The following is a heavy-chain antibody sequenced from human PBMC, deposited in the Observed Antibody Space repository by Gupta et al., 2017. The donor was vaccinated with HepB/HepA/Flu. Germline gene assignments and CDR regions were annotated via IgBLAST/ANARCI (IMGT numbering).Heavy chain of an antibody. Sequence: EVQVVESGGGLVQPGGSLRLSCAASGFTVSSNYMSWVRQAPEKGLEWVSVIYTDGRTYYADAVKGRFTISTDNSKNTLYLQMNKLRAEDTAVYYCARDRGGDSSGFFDYWGQGTLVTVSS. V-gene: IGHV3-66*01. CDR2: IYTDGRT. D-gene: IGHD3-22*01. CDR1: GFTVSSNY. J-gene: IGHJ4*02. CDR3: ARDRGGDSSGFFDY.